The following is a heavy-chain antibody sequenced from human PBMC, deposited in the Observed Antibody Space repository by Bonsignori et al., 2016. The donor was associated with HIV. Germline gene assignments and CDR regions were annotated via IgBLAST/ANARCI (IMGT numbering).Heavy chain of an antibody. J-gene: IGHJ6*03. CDR3: AKGPGAHWGEYYYYYMDV. V-gene: IGHV3-30*02. CDR2: IRYDGSNK. Sequence: WIRQPPGKGLEWVALIRYDGSNKYYADSVKGRFTISRDNSKNTLYLQMNSLRAEDTAVYYCAKGPGAHWGEYYYYYMDVWGKGTTVTVSS. D-gene: IGHD7-27*01.